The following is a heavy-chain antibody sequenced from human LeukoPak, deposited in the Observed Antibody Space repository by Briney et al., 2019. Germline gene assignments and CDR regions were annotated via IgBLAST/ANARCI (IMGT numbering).Heavy chain of an antibody. D-gene: IGHD2-15*01. CDR2: INPSGGST. J-gene: IGHJ4*02. CDR1: GYTFTSYY. Sequence: ASVKVSCKASGYTFTSYYMHCVRQAPGQGLEWMGIINPSGGSTSYAQKFQGRVTMTRDTSTSTVYMELSSLRSEDTAVYYCARDPGYCSGGSCHYFDYWGQGTLVTVSS. V-gene: IGHV1-46*01. CDR3: ARDPGYCSGGSCHYFDY.